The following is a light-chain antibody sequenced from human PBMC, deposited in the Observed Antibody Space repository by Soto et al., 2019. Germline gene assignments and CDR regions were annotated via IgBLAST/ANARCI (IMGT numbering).Light chain of an antibody. CDR2: GAS. CDR3: QQYGSSPPS. CDR1: QSVSSSY. Sequence: EIVLTQSPATLSFSPGERATLSCRASQSVSSSYLAWYQQKPGQAPRLLIYGASSRATGIPDRFSGSGSGTDFTLTISRLEPEDFAVYYCQQYGSSPPSFGQGTRLEIK. V-gene: IGKV3-20*01. J-gene: IGKJ5*01.